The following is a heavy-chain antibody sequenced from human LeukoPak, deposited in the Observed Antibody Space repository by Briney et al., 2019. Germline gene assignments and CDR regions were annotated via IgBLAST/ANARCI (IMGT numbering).Heavy chain of an antibody. CDR1: GFTFSSYA. J-gene: IGHJ4*02. Sequence: GRSLRLSCAASGFTFSSYAMHWVRQAPGKGLEWVAVISYDGSNKYYADSVKGRFTISRDNSKSTLYLQMNSLRAEDTAVYYCASAVTTGAFDYWGQGTLVTVSS. D-gene: IGHD4-17*01. CDR2: ISYDGSNK. V-gene: IGHV3-30*04. CDR3: ASAVTTGAFDY.